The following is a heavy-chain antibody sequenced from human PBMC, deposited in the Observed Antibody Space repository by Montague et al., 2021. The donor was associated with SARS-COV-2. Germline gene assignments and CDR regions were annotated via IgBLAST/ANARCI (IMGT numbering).Heavy chain of an antibody. D-gene: IGHD1-26*01. CDR2: IDWDGDK. CDR1: GFSLSTSGMC. CDR3: ARLWGATRGDAFVI. J-gene: IGHJ3*02. V-gene: IGHV2-70*01. Sequence: PALVKPTQTLTLTCTFSGFSLSTSGMCVSWIRQPPGKALEWLALIDWDGDKYYSTSLKTRLTISKDTSKNQVVLTMTNMDPVDTATYYCARLWGATRGDAFVIWGQGTMVTVSS.